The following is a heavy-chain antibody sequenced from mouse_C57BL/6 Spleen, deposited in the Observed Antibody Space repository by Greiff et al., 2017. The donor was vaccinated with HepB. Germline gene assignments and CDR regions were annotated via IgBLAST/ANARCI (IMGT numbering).Heavy chain of an antibody. Sequence: QVQLQQSGPELVKPGASVKISCKASGYAFSSSWMNWVKQRPGKGLEWIGRIYPGDGDTNYNGKFKGRATLTADKSSSTAYMQLSSLTSEDSAVYFCAKSNDVGMGYWGQRASVTVSS. J-gene: IGHJ4*01. CDR3: AKSNDVGMGY. CDR2: IYPGDGDT. CDR1: GYAFSSSW. V-gene: IGHV1-82*01. D-gene: IGHD2-12*01.